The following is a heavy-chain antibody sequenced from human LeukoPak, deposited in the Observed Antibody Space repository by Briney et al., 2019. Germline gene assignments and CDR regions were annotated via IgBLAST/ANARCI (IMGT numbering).Heavy chain of an antibody. Sequence: ASVKVSCKASGYTFTSYYMHWVRQAPGQGLEWMGIINPSGGSTSYAQKSQGRVTMTRDTSTSTVYMELSSLRSEDTAVYYCASAVAGMGDYFDYWSQGTLVTVSS. J-gene: IGHJ4*02. CDR3: ASAVAGMGDYFDY. CDR2: INPSGGST. D-gene: IGHD6-19*01. V-gene: IGHV1-46*01. CDR1: GYTFTSYY.